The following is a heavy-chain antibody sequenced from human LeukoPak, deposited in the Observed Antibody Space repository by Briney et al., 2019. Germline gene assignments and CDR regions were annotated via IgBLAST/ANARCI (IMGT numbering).Heavy chain of an antibody. Sequence: RGSLRLSCADSRFTFSIYAMSRVCQAPGKGLGWVSAIIGSGGSTYYADSVKGRFTISRDNSKNTLYLQMNSLRAEDTAVYYCAKDARGYSARRAFDYWGEGTLVTVSS. CDR3: AKDARGYSARRAFDY. V-gene: IGHV3-23*01. D-gene: IGHD5-18*01. CDR2: IIGSGGST. J-gene: IGHJ4*02. CDR1: RFTFSIYA.